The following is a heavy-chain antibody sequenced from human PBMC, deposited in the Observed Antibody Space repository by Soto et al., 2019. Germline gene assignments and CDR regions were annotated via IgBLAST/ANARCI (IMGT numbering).Heavy chain of an antibody. CDR2: IDPSDSYT. CDR3: ARRTYYYDSSGYYTD. J-gene: IGHJ4*02. D-gene: IGHD3-22*01. Sequence: WESPKPGKGLEWMGRIDPSDSYTNYSPSFQGHVTISADKSISTAYLQWSSLKASDTAMEYCARRTYYYDSSGYYTDWGQGTLVTVSS. V-gene: IGHV5-10-1*01.